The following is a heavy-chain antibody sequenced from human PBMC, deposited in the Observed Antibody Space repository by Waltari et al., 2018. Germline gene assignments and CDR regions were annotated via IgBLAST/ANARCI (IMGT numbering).Heavy chain of an antibody. V-gene: IGHV5-51*01. J-gene: IGHJ3*02. Sequence: EVQLVQSGAEVKKPGESLKISCKGSGSSFTSYWNGRVRPMPGKGLEWMGIIYPGDSDTRYSPSFQGQVTISADKSISTAYLQWSSLKASDTAMYYCAGGIRFLEWTAAFDIWGQGTMVTVSS. CDR3: AGGIRFLEWTAAFDI. CDR1: GSSFTSYW. D-gene: IGHD3-3*01. CDR2: IYPGDSDT.